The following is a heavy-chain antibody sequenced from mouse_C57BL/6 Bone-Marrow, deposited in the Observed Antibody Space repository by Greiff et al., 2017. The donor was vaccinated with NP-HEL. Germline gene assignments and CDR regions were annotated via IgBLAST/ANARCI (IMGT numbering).Heavy chain of an antibody. CDR2: IYPGSGST. Sequence: QVQLQQPGAELVKPGASVKMSCKASGYTFTSYWITWVKQRPGQGLEWIGDIYPGSGSTNYNEKFKSKATLTVDTSSSTAYMQLSSLTSEDSAVYYCASGYYGSRDFDVWGTGTTVTVSS. V-gene: IGHV1-55*01. D-gene: IGHD1-1*01. CDR3: ASGYYGSRDFDV. J-gene: IGHJ1*03. CDR1: GYTFTSYW.